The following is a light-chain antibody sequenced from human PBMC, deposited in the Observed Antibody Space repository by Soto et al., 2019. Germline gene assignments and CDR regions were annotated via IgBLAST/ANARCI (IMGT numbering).Light chain of an antibody. CDR1: SSDVGGYNF. CDR2: EVS. Sequence: QSALTQPASVSGSPGQSITISCTGTSSDVGGYNFVSWYQQHPGKAPKFIIYEVSKRPSGVSNRFSGSKSGNTASLTISGLQAEDEADYYCSSYTSSSPFVFGTGTKVTVL. J-gene: IGLJ1*01. CDR3: SSYTSSSPFV. V-gene: IGLV2-14*01.